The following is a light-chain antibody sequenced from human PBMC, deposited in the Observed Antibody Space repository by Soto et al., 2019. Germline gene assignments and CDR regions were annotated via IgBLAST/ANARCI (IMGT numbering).Light chain of an antibody. Sequence: QSALTQPASVSGSPGQSITISCTGTSSDIGDYNYVSWYQQHSVKAPKLMIYNVNNRPSGVSSRFSGSKSGNTASLTISGLQAEDEADYYCTSYTASSTLVFGTGTKLTVL. CDR1: SSDIGDYNY. J-gene: IGLJ1*01. V-gene: IGLV2-14*01. CDR2: NVN. CDR3: TSYTASSTLV.